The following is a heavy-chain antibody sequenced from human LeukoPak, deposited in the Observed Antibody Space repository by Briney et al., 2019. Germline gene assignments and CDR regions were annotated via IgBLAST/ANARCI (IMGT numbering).Heavy chain of an antibody. CDR2: IKKDGTEK. D-gene: IGHD3-9*01. CDR1: GFTFSSYW. Sequence: GGSLRLSCAASGFTFSSYWMSWVRQAPGKGLEWVANIKKDGTEKKYVDSVKGRFTISRDNAKNSLYLQMDSLRAEDTAVYYCAREGEEYYDILTGYYHLGGYFDYWGQGTLVTVSS. J-gene: IGHJ4*02. V-gene: IGHV3-7*01. CDR3: AREGEEYYDILTGYYHLGGYFDY.